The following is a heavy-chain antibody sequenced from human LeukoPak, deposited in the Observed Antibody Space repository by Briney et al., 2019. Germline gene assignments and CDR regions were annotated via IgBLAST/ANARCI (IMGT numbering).Heavy chain of an antibody. V-gene: IGHV3-21*01. CDR3: ARGDYSNYNPDAFDI. J-gene: IGHJ3*02. CDR1: GFTFSNAL. CDR2: ISSSSSYI. D-gene: IGHD4-11*01. Sequence: GGPLRLSCAASGFTFSNALMNWVRQAPGKGLEWVSSISSSSSYIYYADSVKGRFTISRDNAKNSLYLQMNSLRAEDTAVYYCARGDYSNYNPDAFDIWGQGTMVTVSS.